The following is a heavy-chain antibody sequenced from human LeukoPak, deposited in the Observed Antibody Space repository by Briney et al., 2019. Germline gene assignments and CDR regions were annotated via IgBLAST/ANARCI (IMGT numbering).Heavy chain of an antibody. D-gene: IGHD1-26*01. CDR1: GGSISSYY. CDR3: ASYRIVGATTVHNYFDY. V-gene: IGHV4-4*07. Sequence: PSETLSLTCTVSGGSISSYYWSWIRQPAGKGLEWIGRICTSGSTNYNPSLKSRVTMSVDTSKNQFSLKLSSVTAADTAVYYCASYRIVGATTVHNYFDYWGQGTLVTVSS. CDR2: ICTSGST. J-gene: IGHJ4*02.